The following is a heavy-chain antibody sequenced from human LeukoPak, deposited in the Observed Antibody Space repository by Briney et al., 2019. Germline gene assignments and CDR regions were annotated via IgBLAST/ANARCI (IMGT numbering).Heavy chain of an antibody. D-gene: IGHD4-17*01. CDR3: AKSDYGDPPYYYYYMDV. J-gene: IGHJ6*03. V-gene: IGHV3-30*02. CDR1: GFTFSSYG. CDR2: IRYDGSNK. Sequence: GGSLRLSCAASGFTFSSYGMHWVRQAPGKGLEWVAFIRYDGSNKYYADSVKGRFTISRDNSKNTLYLQMNSLRAEDTAVYYCAKSDYGDPPYYYYYMDVWGKGTTVTISS.